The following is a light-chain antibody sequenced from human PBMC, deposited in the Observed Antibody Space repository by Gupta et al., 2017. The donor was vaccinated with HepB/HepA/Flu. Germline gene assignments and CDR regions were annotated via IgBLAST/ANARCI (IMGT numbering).Light chain of an antibody. CDR3: QKYNGAPLT. Sequence: MTQSPSTLSAPLGERATIPCRASQGISNYLAWYQQKFGKAPRLLIYGASTRQPGIPSRFSGSGSGTDFTLTVSSLQPEDVAVYYCQKYNGAPLTFGGGTKVEIK. CDR1: QGISNY. V-gene: IGKV3-15*01. J-gene: IGKJ4*01. CDR2: GAS.